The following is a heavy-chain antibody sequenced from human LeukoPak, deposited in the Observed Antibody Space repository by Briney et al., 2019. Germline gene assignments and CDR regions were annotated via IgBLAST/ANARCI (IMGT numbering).Heavy chain of an antibody. CDR2: IYYSGST. V-gene: IGHV4-59*08. CDR1: GGSFGGYY. J-gene: IGHJ5*02. D-gene: IGHD1-26*01. CDR3: ARHPWSYAIWFDP. Sequence: PSETLSLTCAVYGGSFGGYYWSWIRQPPGKGLEWIGYIYYSGSTNYNPSLKSRVTISVDTSKNQFSLKLSSVTAADTAVYYCARHPWSYAIWFDPWGQGTLVTVSS.